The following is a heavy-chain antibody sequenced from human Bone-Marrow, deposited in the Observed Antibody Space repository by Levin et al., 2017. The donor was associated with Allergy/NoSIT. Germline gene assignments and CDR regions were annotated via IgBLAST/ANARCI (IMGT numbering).Heavy chain of an antibody. D-gene: IGHD1-1*01. Sequence: SETLSLTCAVYGGSFSGYYWSWIRQPPGKGLEWIGEINHSGSTNYNPSLKSRVTISVDTSKNQFSLKLSSVTAADTAVYYCARGLLERLGSFDYWGQGTLVTVSS. CDR3: ARGLLERLGSFDY. V-gene: IGHV4-34*01. J-gene: IGHJ4*02. CDR2: INHSGST. CDR1: GGSFSGYY.